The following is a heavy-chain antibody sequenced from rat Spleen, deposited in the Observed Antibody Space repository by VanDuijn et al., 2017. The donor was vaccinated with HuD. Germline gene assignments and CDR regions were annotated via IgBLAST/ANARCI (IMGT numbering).Heavy chain of an antibody. CDR3: ARRSYTGMDA. V-gene: IGHV1-43*01. CDR1: GYTFTNFY. J-gene: IGHJ4*01. Sequence: QVQLQQSGAELAKPGSSVKISCKASGYTFTNFYITWIKQTTGQGLEYFGSINTGSGVTNYNEKFKGKATLTVDKSSSTAFMQLSSLTPDDPAVYYCARRSYTGMDAWGQGTSVTVSS. CDR2: INTGSGVT. D-gene: IGHD4-1*01.